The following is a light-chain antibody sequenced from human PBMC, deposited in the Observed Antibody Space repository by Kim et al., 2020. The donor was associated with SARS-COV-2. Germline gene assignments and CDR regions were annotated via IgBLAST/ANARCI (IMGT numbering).Light chain of an antibody. J-gene: IGKJ2*01. CDR1: QSVSSSY. V-gene: IGKV3-20*01. CDR3: QQYESPPMYT. Sequence: EIVLTQSPGTLSLSPGERATLSCRASQSVSSSYLAWYQQKPGQAPRLLIYGASSRATGIPDRFSGSGSGTDFTLTISRLEPEDSAVYYCQQYESPPMYTFGQGTKLEI. CDR2: GAS.